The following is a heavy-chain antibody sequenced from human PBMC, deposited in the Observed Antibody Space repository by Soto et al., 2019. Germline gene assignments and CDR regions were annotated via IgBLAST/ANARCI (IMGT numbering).Heavy chain of an antibody. V-gene: IGHV3-23*01. Sequence: PGGSLRLSCVASGFTFSNSAMSWVRHVPGKGLEWAAGIRSSGGHTNYADSVKGRFTISRDNSKNTLYLQMNSLRAEDTAVYYCAREQAALRFAHYGMDVWGQGTTVTVSS. J-gene: IGHJ6*02. D-gene: IGHD3-3*01. CDR1: GFTFSNSA. CDR2: IRSSGGHT. CDR3: AREQAALRFAHYGMDV.